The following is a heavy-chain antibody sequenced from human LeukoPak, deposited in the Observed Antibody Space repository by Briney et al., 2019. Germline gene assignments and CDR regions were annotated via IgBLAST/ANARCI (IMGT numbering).Heavy chain of an antibody. D-gene: IGHD3-16*01. Sequence: GGSLRLSCAASGFTFSSYSMNWVRQAPGKGLEWVSSISSSSSYIYYADSVKGRFTISRDNAKNSLYLQMNSLRAEDTAVYYCARVMMGTDGFDLWGRGTLVTVSS. CDR2: ISSSSSYI. CDR1: GFTFSSYS. CDR3: ARVMMGTDGFDL. J-gene: IGHJ2*01. V-gene: IGHV3-21*01.